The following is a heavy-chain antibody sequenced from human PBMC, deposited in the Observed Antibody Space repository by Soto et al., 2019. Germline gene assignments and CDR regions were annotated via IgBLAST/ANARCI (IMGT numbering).Heavy chain of an antibody. Sequence: LSLSCAASGFSFSTYGMHWVRQAPGKGLEWVAVISYDGSNKYHTDSVKGRFTISRDNSKNTLFLQMNSLRAEDTAVYYCARTLRNCSGGRCYTSYYYYAMDVWGQGTTVTVSS. CDR3: ARTLRNCSGGRCYTSYYYYAMDV. CDR2: ISYDGSNK. CDR1: GFSFSTYG. J-gene: IGHJ6*01. V-gene: IGHV3-30-3*01. D-gene: IGHD2-15*01.